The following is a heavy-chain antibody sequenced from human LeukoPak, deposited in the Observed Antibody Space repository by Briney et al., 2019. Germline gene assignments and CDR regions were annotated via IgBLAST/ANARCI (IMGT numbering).Heavy chain of an antibody. CDR3: AMGVRGVTYRS. CDR1: GGSISSHNW. D-gene: IGHD3-10*01. Sequence: PSGTLSLTCAVSGGSISSHNWWSWVRQPPGKGLEWIGEIYHSGSTSYNPSLKSRVTISVDTSKNQFSLKLSSVTAADTAVYYCAMGVRGVTYRSWGQGTLDTVSS. CDR2: IYHSGST. V-gene: IGHV4-4*02. J-gene: IGHJ5*02.